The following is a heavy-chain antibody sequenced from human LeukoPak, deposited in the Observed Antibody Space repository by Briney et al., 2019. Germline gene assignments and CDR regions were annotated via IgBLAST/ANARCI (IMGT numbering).Heavy chain of an antibody. CDR3: ALRYYYGSGNLLFYFDY. CDR2: ISAYNGNT. Sequence: ASVKVSCKASGYTFTSYGISWVRQAPGQGLEWMGWISAYNGNTNYAQKLQGRVTMTTDRSTSTAYMELRSLRSDDTAVYYCALRYYYGSGNLLFYFDYWGQGTLVTVSS. CDR1: GYTFTSYG. V-gene: IGHV1-18*04. J-gene: IGHJ4*02. D-gene: IGHD3-10*01.